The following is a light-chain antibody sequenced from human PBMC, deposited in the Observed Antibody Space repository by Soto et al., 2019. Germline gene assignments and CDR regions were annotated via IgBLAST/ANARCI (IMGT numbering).Light chain of an antibody. CDR2: AAS. CDR3: HQYGSPPQT. V-gene: IGKV3-20*01. Sequence: IVLTQSPGTLSLSPGERATLSCRASQRVTRSSVAWYQQKPGQPPRLLIYAASSRATGIPDRFSGSGSGTDFTLSISRLEPEDFAIYYCHQYGSPPQTFGQGTNVE. J-gene: IGKJ1*01. CDR1: QRVTRSS.